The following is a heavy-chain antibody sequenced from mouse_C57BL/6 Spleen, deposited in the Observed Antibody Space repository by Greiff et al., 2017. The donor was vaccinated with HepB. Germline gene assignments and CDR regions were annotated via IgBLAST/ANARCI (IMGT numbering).Heavy chain of an antibody. D-gene: IGHD1-1*01. Sequence: VQLQESGAELARPGASVKLSRKASGYTFTSYGISWVKQSTGQGLEWIGEIYPRSGNTYYNEKFKGKATLTADKSSSTAYMELRSLTSEDSAVYFCARSFTTVVDWYFDVWGTGTTVTVSS. V-gene: IGHV1-81*01. CDR3: ARSFTTVVDWYFDV. CDR1: GYTFTSYG. CDR2: IYPRSGNT. J-gene: IGHJ1*03.